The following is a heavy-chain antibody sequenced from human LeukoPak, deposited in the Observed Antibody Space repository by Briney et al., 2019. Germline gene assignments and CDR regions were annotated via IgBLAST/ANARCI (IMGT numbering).Heavy chain of an antibody. J-gene: IGHJ4*02. CDR2: IYSGGST. Sequence: QSGGSLRLSCAASGFTVSSNYMSWVRQAPGKGLEWVSVIYSGGSTYYADSVKSRFTISRDNSKNTLYLQMNSLRAEDTAVYYCARDTYYYDSSGYRNLDYWGQGTLVTVSS. CDR3: ARDTYYYDSSGYRNLDY. D-gene: IGHD3-22*01. CDR1: GFTVSSNY. V-gene: IGHV3-66*01.